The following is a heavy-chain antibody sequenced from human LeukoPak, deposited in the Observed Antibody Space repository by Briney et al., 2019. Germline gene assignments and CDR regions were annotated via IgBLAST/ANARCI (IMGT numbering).Heavy chain of an antibody. V-gene: IGHV3-23*01. J-gene: IGHJ4*02. CDR1: GFTLAYYG. D-gene: IGHD1-26*01. CDR2: ISGSGGRI. Sequence: GGSLRLSCAASGFTLAYYGMSWVRQAPGRGLEWVSGISGSGGRIDYGDSVKGRFTTSRDNSKNTLYLQMNSLRAEDTAVYYCAKLREWELPDLFDYWGQGTPVTVSS. CDR3: AKLREWELPDLFDY.